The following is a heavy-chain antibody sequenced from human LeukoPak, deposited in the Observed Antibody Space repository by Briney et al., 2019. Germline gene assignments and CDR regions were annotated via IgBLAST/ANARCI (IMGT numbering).Heavy chain of an antibody. D-gene: IGHD6-19*01. V-gene: IGHV3-66*01. CDR2: MYGNGET. CDR1: GLTVGVDC. J-gene: IGHJ4*02. CDR3: VSVYNNGWYVDY. Sequence: GGSHRLSCAVSGLTVGVDCVSWVRQAPGKGLEWVSVMYGNGETVYGDSVKGRFTISRDNSRNTVYLEMNRLRVEDTAVYHCVSVYNNGWYVDYWGQGTLVTVSS.